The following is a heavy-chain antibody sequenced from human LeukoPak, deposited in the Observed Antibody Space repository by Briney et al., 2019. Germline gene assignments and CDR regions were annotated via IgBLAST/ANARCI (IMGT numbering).Heavy chain of an antibody. CDR2: IYPGDSET. CDR3: ARLLFASGSDY. V-gene: IGHV5-51*01. CDR1: EYMFPTYW. D-gene: IGHD6-13*01. Sequence: VESLDLYRKAPEYMFPTYWIGWVRQMPGKGLEWMGFIYPGDSETRYSPSFQGQVTISADESITTAFLQWSSLKASDTAMYHCARLLFASGSDYWGQGTLVTVSS. J-gene: IGHJ4*02.